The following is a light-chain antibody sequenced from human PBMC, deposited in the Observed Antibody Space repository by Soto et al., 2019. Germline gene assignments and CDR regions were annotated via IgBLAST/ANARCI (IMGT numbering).Light chain of an antibody. CDR2: YDE. CDR3: ASWDDNLNGPV. V-gene: IGLV1-36*01. Sequence: QSVLTQPPSVSEAPRQRVTISCSGSSYNIGNNPVNWYQEFTGKASKLLIYYDEMLYSGVSVRFSGSKSGTSASLAISGLQSEDEADYYCASWDDNLNGPVFGRGTKVTGL. J-gene: IGLJ2*01. CDR1: SYNIGNNP.